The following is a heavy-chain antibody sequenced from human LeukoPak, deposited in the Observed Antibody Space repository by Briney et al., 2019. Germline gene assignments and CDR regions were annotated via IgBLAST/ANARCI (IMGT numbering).Heavy chain of an antibody. CDR2: IYYSGST. D-gene: IGHD5-18*01. CDR1: GGSISSYY. V-gene: IGHV4-59*01. J-gene: IGHJ4*02. CDR3: ARDGRGYSYGYDY. Sequence: SETLSLTCTVSGGSISSYYWSWIRQPPGKGLEWIGYIYYSGSTNYNPSLKGRVTISVDTSKNQFSLKLSSVTAADTAVYYCARDGRGYSYGYDYWGQGTLVTVSS.